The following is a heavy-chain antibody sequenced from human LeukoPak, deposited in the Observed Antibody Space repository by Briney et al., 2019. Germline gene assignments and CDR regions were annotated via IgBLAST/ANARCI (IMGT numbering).Heavy chain of an antibody. Sequence: SETLSLTCTVSGYSISSGYYWGWIRQPPGKGLEWIGSIYHSGSTYYNPSLKSRVTISVDTSKNQFSLKLSSVTAADTAVYYCARVEQGCFDYWGQGTLVTVSS. CDR1: GYSISSGYY. D-gene: IGHD1/OR15-1a*01. V-gene: IGHV4-38-2*02. J-gene: IGHJ4*02. CDR2: IYHSGST. CDR3: ARVEQGCFDY.